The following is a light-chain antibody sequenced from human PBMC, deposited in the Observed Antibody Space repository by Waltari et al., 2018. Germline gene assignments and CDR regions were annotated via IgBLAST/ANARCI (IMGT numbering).Light chain of an antibody. CDR2: GAS. J-gene: IGKJ1*01. CDR3: QHYVSLPVT. V-gene: IGKV3-20*01. Sequence: EIVLTQSPGTLSLSPGERATLSCRASQSVSRALAWYQQNPGQAPRLLIYGASNRATGIPDRFSGSGSGTDFSLIISILEPEDFAVYYCQHYVSLPVTFGQGTKVEIK. CDR1: QSVSRA.